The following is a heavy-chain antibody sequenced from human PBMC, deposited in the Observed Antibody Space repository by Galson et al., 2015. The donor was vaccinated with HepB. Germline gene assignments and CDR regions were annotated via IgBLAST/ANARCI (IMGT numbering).Heavy chain of an antibody. CDR3: ARDLQLLHGNYYYGMDV. D-gene: IGHD2-2*01. Sequence: SLRLSCAASGFTFSSYAMHWVRQAPGKGLEWVAVISYDGSNKYYADSVEGRFTISRDNSKNTLYLQMNSLRAEDTAVYYCARDLQLLHGNYYYGMDVWGQGTTVTVSS. J-gene: IGHJ6*02. CDR1: GFTFSSYA. V-gene: IGHV3-30-3*01. CDR2: ISYDGSNK.